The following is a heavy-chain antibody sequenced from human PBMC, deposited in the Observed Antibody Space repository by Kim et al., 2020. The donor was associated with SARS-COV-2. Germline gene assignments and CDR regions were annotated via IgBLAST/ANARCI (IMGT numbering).Heavy chain of an antibody. CDR3: AKDGTITMVRGVIIENWFDP. V-gene: IGHV3-23*01. J-gene: IGHJ5*02. CDR2: ISGSGGST. Sequence: GGSLRLSCAASGFTFSSYAMSWVRQSPGKGLEWVSAISGSGGSTYYADSVKGRFTISRDNSKNTLYLQMNSLRAEDTAVYYCAKDGTITMVRGVIIENWFDPWGQGTLVTVSS. CDR1: GFTFSSYA. D-gene: IGHD3-10*01.